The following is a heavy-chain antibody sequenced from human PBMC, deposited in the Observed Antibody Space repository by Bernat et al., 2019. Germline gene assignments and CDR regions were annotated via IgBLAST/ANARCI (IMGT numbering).Heavy chain of an antibody. CDR3: ARGTSTSAPYMDV. J-gene: IGHJ6*03. CDR1: GFTFSSYE. Sequence: EVQLVESRGGLVQPGGSLRLSCAASGFTFSSYEMNWVRQAPGKGLEWVSYISSSGSTIYYADSVKGRFTISRDNAKNSLYLQMNSLRAEDTAVYYCARGTSTSAPYMDVWGKGTTVTVSS. V-gene: IGHV3-48*03. CDR2: ISSSGSTI.